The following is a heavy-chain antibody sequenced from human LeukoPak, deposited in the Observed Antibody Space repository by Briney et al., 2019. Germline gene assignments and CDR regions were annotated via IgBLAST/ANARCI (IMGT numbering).Heavy chain of an antibody. CDR1: GFTVSSNY. CDR3: ARGTLWFGYYFDY. D-gene: IGHD3-10*01. V-gene: IGHV3-53*01. J-gene: IGHJ4*02. Sequence: GGSLRLSCAASGFTVSSNYMSWVRQAPGKGLEWVSVIYSGGSTYYADSVKGRFTISRDNSKNTLYLQMNSLRAEDTAVYYCARGTLWFGYYFDYWGQGTLVTVSS. CDR2: IYSGGST.